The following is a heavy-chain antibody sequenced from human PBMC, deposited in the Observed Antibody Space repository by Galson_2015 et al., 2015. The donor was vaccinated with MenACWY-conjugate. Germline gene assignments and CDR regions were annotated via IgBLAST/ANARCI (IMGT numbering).Heavy chain of an antibody. J-gene: IGHJ4*02. V-gene: IGHV4-59*01. D-gene: IGHD2-8*01. Sequence: ETLSLTCTVSGGSISRFSWSWIRQFPGKGLEWIGYMYYSGSANYNPSLKSRVTISVDTSKNQFSLNLTSVTAADTAVYYCARGVNLASMAGYWGQGTLVTVSS. CDR1: GGSISRFS. CDR2: MYYSGSA. CDR3: ARGVNLASMAGY.